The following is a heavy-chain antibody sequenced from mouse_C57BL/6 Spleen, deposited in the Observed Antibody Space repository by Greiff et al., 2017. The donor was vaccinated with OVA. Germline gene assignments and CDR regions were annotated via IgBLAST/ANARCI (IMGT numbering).Heavy chain of an antibody. CDR2: INPNNGGT. J-gene: IGHJ4*01. V-gene: IGHV1-18*01. Sequence: EVQLQQSGPELVKPGASVKIPCKASGYTFTDYNMDWVKQSHGKSLEWIGDINPNNGGTIYNQKFKGKATLTVEKSSSTAYMELRSLTSEDTAVYYCARYSTGTAMDYWGQGTSVTVSS. D-gene: IGHD4-1*02. CDR1: GYTFTDYN. CDR3: ARYSTGTAMDY.